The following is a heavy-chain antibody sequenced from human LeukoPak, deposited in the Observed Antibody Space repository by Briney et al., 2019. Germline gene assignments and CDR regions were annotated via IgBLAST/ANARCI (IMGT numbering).Heavy chain of an antibody. CDR1: GGSISSGSYY. D-gene: IGHD3-3*01. CDR2: IYTSGST. CDR3: AREGVEWLPKYYFDY. J-gene: IGHJ4*02. V-gene: IGHV4-61*02. Sequence: SETLSLTCTVSGGSISSGSYYWSWIRQPAGKDLEWIGRIYTSGSTNYNPSLKSRVTISVDTSKNQLSLKLSSVTAADTAVYYCAREGVEWLPKYYFDYRGQGTLVTVSS.